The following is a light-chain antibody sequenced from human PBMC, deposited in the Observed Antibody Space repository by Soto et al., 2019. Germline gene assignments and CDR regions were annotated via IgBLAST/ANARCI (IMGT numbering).Light chain of an antibody. CDR2: DVT. Sequence: QPVLTQPASVSGSPGQSITISCTGTSSDVGGYNYVSWYQQHPGEAPKLMIYDVTIRPSGISNHFSGSKSGNTASLTISGLQAEDEADYYCSSYTSSNTVVFGGGTKVTVL. CDR1: SSDVGGYNY. J-gene: IGLJ2*01. CDR3: SSYTSSNTVV. V-gene: IGLV2-14*01.